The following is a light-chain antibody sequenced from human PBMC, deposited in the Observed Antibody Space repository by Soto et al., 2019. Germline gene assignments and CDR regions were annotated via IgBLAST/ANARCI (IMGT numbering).Light chain of an antibody. CDR2: RNN. CDR3: AAWDDSIRRV. V-gene: IGLV1-47*01. Sequence: QSVLTQPPSASGTPGQRVTISCSGSRSNIGSNYVYWYQQLPGTAPTLLIYRNNQRPSGVPDRFFGSKSATSASLPISGLLSDDDADYYCAAWDDSIRRVFGGGTKLTVL. CDR1: RSNIGSNY. J-gene: IGLJ2*01.